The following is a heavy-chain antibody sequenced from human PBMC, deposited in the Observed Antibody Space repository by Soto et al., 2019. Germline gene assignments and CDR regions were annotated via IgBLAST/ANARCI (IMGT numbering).Heavy chain of an antibody. CDR1: GYTFTRDA. Sequence: ASVKVSCKASGYTFTRDAMHWVRQAPGQRPEWMGWINAGNGNTKYSQKFQGRVTITRDTSASTAYMELSSLRSEDTAVYYCARGASPGYYYDSSGSLDPWGQGTLVTVSS. V-gene: IGHV1-3*01. D-gene: IGHD3-22*01. J-gene: IGHJ5*02. CDR2: INAGNGNT. CDR3: ARGASPGYYYDSSGSLDP.